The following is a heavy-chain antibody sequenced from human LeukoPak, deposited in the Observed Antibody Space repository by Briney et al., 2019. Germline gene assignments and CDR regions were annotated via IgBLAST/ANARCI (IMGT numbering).Heavy chain of an antibody. J-gene: IGHJ4*02. V-gene: IGHV3-48*01. D-gene: IGHD3-22*01. CDR1: GFTFNAYG. CDR3: ARDPQVVPYYDSSGPDY. CDR2: INDISSTM. Sequence: RAGGSLRLSCAASGFTFNAYGMNWVRQAPGKGLEWISYINDISSTMTYADSVKGRFTISRDNAQNSLYLQMNSLRAEDTAVYYCARDPQVVPYYDSSGPDYWGQGTLVTVSS.